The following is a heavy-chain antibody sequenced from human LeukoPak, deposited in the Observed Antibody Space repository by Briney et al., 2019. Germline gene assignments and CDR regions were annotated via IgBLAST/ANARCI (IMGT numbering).Heavy chain of an antibody. J-gene: IGHJ5*02. V-gene: IGHV3-23*01. CDR1: GFTFSSYV. Sequence: GGSLRLSCAASGFTFSSYVMSWVRQAPGKGLECVSVISGGGRSTYYADSVKGRFTISRDNSKNTLYLQMDSLRAEDTAVYYCAKGLRFLDNNWFDPWGQGTLVTVSS. CDR3: AKGLRFLDNNWFDP. CDR2: ISGGGRST. D-gene: IGHD3-3*01.